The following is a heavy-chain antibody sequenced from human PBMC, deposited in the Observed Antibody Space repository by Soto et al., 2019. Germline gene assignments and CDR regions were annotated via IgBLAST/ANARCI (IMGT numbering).Heavy chain of an antibody. D-gene: IGHD6-19*01. V-gene: IGHV3-30-3*01. Sequence: QVQLVESGGGVVQPGRSLRLSCAASGFTFSSYAMHWVRQAPGKGLGWVAVISYDGSNKYYADSVKGRFTISRDNSKNTLYLQMNSLRAEDTAVYYCASTYSSGWFGEYNWFDPWGQGTLVTVSS. J-gene: IGHJ5*02. CDR1: GFTFSSYA. CDR2: ISYDGSNK. CDR3: ASTYSSGWFGEYNWFDP.